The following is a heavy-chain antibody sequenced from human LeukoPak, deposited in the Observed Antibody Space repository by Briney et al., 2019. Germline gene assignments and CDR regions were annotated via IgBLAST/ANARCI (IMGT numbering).Heavy chain of an antibody. J-gene: IGHJ3*02. CDR2: ISSSSSFK. V-gene: IGHV3-21*01. CDR3: ATMGEQWLLKDI. CDR1: GFPFDTYP. Sequence: GGSLRLSCAASGFPFDTYPMNWVRQAPGKGLEWVASISSSSSFKNYADSVKGRFTISRDNAQNSLYLQMSSLRAEDTGLYYCATMGEQWLLKDIWGQGTMVIVSS. D-gene: IGHD6-19*01.